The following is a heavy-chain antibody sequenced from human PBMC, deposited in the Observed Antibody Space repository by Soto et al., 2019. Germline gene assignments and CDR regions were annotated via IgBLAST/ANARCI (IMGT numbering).Heavy chain of an antibody. J-gene: IGHJ4*02. V-gene: IGHV3-15*07. D-gene: IGHD3-22*01. CDR1: SVSNAW. Sequence: SVSNAWMNWVRQAPGKGLELVGRIKTKTDGGTTDYAAPVKGRFTISRDDSKNTQYLQMNSLKTEDTAVYYCTTGTPMGEDSSGDYWGQGTLVTVSS. CDR3: TTGTPMGEDSSGDY. CDR2: IKTKTDGGTT.